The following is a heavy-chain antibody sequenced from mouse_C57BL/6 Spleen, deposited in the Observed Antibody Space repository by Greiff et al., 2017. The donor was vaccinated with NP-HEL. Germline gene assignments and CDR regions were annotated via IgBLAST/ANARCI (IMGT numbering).Heavy chain of an antibody. V-gene: IGHV1-61*01. CDR1: GYTFTSYW. Sequence: QVQLQQPGAELVRPGSSVKLSCKASGYTFTSYWMDWVKQRPGQGLEWIGNIYPSDSETHYNQKFKDKATLTVDKSSSTAYMQLSSLTSEYSAVYYCARGSSGFAYWGQGTLVTVSA. J-gene: IGHJ3*01. CDR3: ARGSSGFAY. D-gene: IGHD3-2*02. CDR2: IYPSDSET.